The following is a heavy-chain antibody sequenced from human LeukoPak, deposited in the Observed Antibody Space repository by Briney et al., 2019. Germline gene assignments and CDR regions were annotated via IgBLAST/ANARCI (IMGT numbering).Heavy chain of an antibody. D-gene: IGHD3-22*01. V-gene: IGHV3-30*18. Sequence: GGSLRLSCAASGFTFSSYGMHWVRQAPGKGLEWVAVISYDGSNKYYADSVKGRFTISRDNSKNTLYLQMNSLRAEDTAVYYCAKEHYYDSSGDDVASIENYGMDVWGQGTTVTVSS. CDR1: GFTFSSYG. CDR2: ISYDGSNK. J-gene: IGHJ6*02. CDR3: AKEHYYDSSGDDVASIENYGMDV.